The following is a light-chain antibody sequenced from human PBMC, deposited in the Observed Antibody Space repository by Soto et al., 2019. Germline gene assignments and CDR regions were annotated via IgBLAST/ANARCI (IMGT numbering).Light chain of an antibody. CDR3: ISHTIISPL. J-gene: IGLJ2*01. CDR1: SSDVGSYDR. Sequence: QSALTQPPSVSGSPGQSVTISCTGTSSDVGSYDRVSWYQQPPGTAPKLIIYEVSNRPSGVPDRFSGSKSGNTASLTISGLQAEDEADYYCISHTIISPLFGGGTKLTVL. CDR2: EVS. V-gene: IGLV2-18*02.